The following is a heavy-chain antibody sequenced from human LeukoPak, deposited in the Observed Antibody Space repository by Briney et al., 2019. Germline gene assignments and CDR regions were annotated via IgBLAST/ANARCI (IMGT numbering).Heavy chain of an antibody. CDR1: GGSISSSSYY. J-gene: IGHJ6*02. CDR3: ARGNYDFWSGYYTPGYYYGMDV. D-gene: IGHD3-3*01. V-gene: IGHV4-39*07. CDR2: INHSGST. Sequence: SETLSLTCTVSGGSISSSSYYWGWIRQPPGTGLEWIGEINHSGSTNYNPSLKSRVTISVDTSKNQFSLKLSSVTAADTAVYYCARGNYDFWSGYYTPGYYYGMDVWGQGTTVTVSS.